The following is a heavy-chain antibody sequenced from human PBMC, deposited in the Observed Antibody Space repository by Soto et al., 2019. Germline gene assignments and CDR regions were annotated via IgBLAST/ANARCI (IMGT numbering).Heavy chain of an antibody. D-gene: IGHD3-3*01. J-gene: IGHJ4*02. CDR3: AKDVNGYFWSGYFDH. V-gene: IGHV3-23*01. CDR2: ISGSGGST. Sequence: EVQLLESGGGLVQPGGSLRLSCAASGFTFNNYALSWVRQAPGKGLEWVSAISGSGGSTYSADSVKGRFTISRDNSKNPLYLQMNSLRAEATALYYCAKDVNGYFWSGYFDHRGPGTLVTRSS. CDR1: GFTFNNYA.